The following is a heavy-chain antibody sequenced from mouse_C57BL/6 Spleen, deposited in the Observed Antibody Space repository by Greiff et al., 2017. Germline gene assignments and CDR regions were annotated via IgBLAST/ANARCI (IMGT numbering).Heavy chain of an antibody. CDR1: GYSITSGYY. Sequence: EVQLQESGPGLVKPSQSLSLTCSVTGYSITSGYYWNWIRQFPGNKLEWMGYISYDGSNNYNPSLKNRISSTRDTSKNQFFLKLNSVTTEDTATYYCASGGRGFAYWGQGTLVTVSA. D-gene: IGHD3-3*01. V-gene: IGHV3-6*01. CDR2: ISYDGSN. CDR3: ASGGRGFAY. J-gene: IGHJ3*01.